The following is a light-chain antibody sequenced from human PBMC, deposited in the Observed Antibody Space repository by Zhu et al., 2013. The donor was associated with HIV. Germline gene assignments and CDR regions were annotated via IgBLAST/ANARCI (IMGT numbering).Light chain of an antibody. CDR2: GAS. Sequence: EIVLTQSPGTLSLSPGERATLSCRASQSVSINLAWYQQKPGQAPRLLIYGASTRATGIPARFSGSGSGTEFTLTINSLQSEDFAVYYCQQYNTWPRTFGQGTKVEIK. CDR3: QQYNTWPRT. CDR1: QSVSIN. V-gene: IGKV3-15*01. J-gene: IGKJ1*01.